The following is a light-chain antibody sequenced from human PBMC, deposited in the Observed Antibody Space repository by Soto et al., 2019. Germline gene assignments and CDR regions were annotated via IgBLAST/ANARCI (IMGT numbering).Light chain of an antibody. J-gene: IGLJ1*01. CDR2: SYD. V-gene: IGLV1-44*01. CDR1: SSNLGDNT. Sequence: QSVLTQPPSASGTPGQRVTISCSTSSSNLGDNTVNWYQQVPGTAPKLLIYSYDQRPSGVPDRFSGSKSGTSASLAISGLQSEDEADYYCEEWDASLDGYVFVTGTKVTVL. CDR3: EEWDASLDGYV.